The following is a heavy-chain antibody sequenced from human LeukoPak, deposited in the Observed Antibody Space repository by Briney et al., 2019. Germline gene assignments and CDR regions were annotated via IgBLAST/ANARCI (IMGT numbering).Heavy chain of an antibody. V-gene: IGHV3-15*01. CDR1: GFTFSNAW. Sequence: GGSLRLSCAASGFTFSNAWMSWVRQAPGKGLEWVGRIKSKTDGGTTDYAAPVKGRFTISRDDSKNALYLQMNSLKTEDTAVYYCTTDHHDSSGYYYGYVDYWGQGTLVTVSS. CDR3: TTDHHDSSGYYYGYVDY. CDR2: IKSKTDGGTT. D-gene: IGHD3-22*01. J-gene: IGHJ4*02.